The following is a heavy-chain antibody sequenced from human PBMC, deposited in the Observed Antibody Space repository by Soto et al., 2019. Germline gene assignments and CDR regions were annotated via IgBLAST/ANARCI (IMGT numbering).Heavy chain of an antibody. D-gene: IGHD3-9*01. CDR3: ARLEGLATISYYFDF. Sequence: QLQLQESGPGLVKPSETLSLTCSVSDDSINSDKYYWGWIRQPPGKGLEWIGSIYYRGNAYYNPSLQTRVTISLDKSRSQFSLKLXSVTAADSAVYFCARLEGLATISYYFDFWGPGALVTVSS. V-gene: IGHV4-39*01. CDR1: DDSINSDKYY. J-gene: IGHJ4*02. CDR2: IYYRGNA.